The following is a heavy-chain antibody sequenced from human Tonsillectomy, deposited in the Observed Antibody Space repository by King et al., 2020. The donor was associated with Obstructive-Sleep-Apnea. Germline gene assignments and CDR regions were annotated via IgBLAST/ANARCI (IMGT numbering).Heavy chain of an antibody. CDR2: IGSKANNYAT. J-gene: IGHJ4*02. CDR3: AGGTGWTAPNY. Sequence: VQLVESGGGLVQPGGSLKLSCAASGFSFSGSAIHWVRQASGEGLEWVGHIGSKANNYATAYAAGLEGSFTISRDDSKNTAYLQVNSLKSEHTAVYYCAGGTGWTAPNYWGQGTLVTV. V-gene: IGHV3-73*01. CDR1: GFSFSGSA. D-gene: IGHD3/OR15-3a*01.